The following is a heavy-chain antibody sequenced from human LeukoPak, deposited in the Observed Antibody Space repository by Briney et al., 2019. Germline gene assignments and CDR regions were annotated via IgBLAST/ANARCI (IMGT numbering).Heavy chain of an antibody. CDR3: TRDVFAAAADLHYYYYMDV. J-gene: IGHJ6*03. CDR1: GFTFGDYA. D-gene: IGHD6-13*01. Sequence: PGGSLRLSCTASGFTFGDYAMSWVRQAPGKGLEWVGFIRSKAYGGTTEYAASVKGRFTISRDDSKSIAYLQMNSLKTEDTAVYYCTRDVFAAAADLHYYYYMDVWGKGTTVTVSS. V-gene: IGHV3-49*04. CDR2: IRSKAYGGTT.